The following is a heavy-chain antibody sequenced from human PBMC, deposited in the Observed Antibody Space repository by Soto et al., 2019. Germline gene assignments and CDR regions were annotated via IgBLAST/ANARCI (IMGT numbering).Heavy chain of an antibody. Sequence: QVQLVQSGAEVKKPGSSVKVSCKASGGTFSSYAISWVRQAPGQGLEWMGGIIPIFGTANYAQKFQGRVRITGDKTRCTAYMEVGSRRSKAGAVYYCAGGGGAGGLGRKASFDYWGQGTLVTVSS. V-gene: IGHV1-69*06. CDR1: GGTFSSYA. D-gene: IGHD7-27*01. J-gene: IGHJ4*02. CDR2: IIPIFGTA. CDR3: AGGGGAGGLGRKASFDY.